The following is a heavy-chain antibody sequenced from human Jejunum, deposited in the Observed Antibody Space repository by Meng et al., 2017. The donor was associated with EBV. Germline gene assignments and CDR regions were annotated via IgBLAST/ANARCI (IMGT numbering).Heavy chain of an antibody. D-gene: IGHD1-26*01. CDR2: IYNSEST. J-gene: IGHJ4*02. CDR1: GGSVSSGGYY. V-gene: IGHV4-61*08. Sequence: QVQLQGPGPGLVKPSETLPLTCTVAGGSVSSGGYYWSWIRQPPGKGLEWIGYIYNSESTNYKSSLKSRVTISADTSKNQFSLRLSSVTAADTAVYYCARDQNGSYFAYWGQGTLVTVSS. CDR3: ARDQNGSYFAY.